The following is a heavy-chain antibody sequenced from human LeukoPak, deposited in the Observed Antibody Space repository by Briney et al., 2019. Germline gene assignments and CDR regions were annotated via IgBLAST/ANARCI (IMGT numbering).Heavy chain of an antibody. J-gene: IGHJ4*02. CDR3: ARKLFEYYDILTGYYYSDY. CDR1: GGTFSSYA. Sequence: SVKVSCKASGGTFSSYAISWVRQAPGQGLEWMGGIIPIFGTANYAQKFQGRVTITADESTSTAYMELSSLRSEDTAVYYCARKLFEYYDILTGYYYSDYWGQGTLVTVSS. D-gene: IGHD3-9*01. V-gene: IGHV1-69*13. CDR2: IIPIFGTA.